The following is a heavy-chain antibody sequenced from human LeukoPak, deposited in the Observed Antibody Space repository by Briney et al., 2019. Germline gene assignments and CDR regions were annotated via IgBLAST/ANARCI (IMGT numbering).Heavy chain of an antibody. CDR1: GITLSNYG. CDR2: ISGSGSTT. CDR3: AKRGVVIRVILVGFHKEAYYFDS. D-gene: IGHD3-22*01. Sequence: PGGSLRLSCAVSGITLSNYGMSWVRQAPGKGLEWVAGISGSGSTTKYADSVKGRFTISRDSPKNTLYPQMNSLRAEDTAVYFCAKRGVVIRVILVGFHKEAYYFDSWGQGALVTVSS. V-gene: IGHV3-23*01. J-gene: IGHJ4*02.